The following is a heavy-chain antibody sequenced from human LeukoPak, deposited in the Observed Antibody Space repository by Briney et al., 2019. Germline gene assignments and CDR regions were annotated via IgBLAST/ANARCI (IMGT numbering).Heavy chain of an antibody. D-gene: IGHD5-18*01. V-gene: IGHV4-39*01. CDR2: IYYTGST. J-gene: IGHJ4*02. CDR3: WTSSRYGFDY. CDR1: GGSINRDSYY. Sequence: PSETLSLTCTVSGGSINRDSYYWGWIRQPPGKGLEWIGSIYYTGSTYYNPSLKSRVTISVDMSKNQFSLKLSSVTAADTAVYYCWTSSRYGFDYWGQGTLVTVSS.